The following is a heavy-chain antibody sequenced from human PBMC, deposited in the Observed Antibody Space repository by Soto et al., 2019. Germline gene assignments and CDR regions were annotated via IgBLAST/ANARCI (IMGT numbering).Heavy chain of an antibody. CDR3: ARHGSY. CDR2: VYFSGTT. Sequence: PSETLSLTCTVSGVSITTTSYYWGWIRQPPGKGLEWIGCVYFSGTTYYNPSLKSRVTISVDTSKNHFSLRLSSVTAADTAIYDCARHGSYWGQGAMGTVSS. V-gene: IGHV4-39*01. J-gene: IGHJ4*02. CDR1: GVSITTTSYY.